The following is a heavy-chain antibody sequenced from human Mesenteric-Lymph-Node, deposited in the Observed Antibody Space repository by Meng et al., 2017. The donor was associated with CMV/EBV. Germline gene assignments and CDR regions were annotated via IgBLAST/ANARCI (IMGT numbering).Heavy chain of an antibody. Sequence: GGSLRLSCAASGFTVSSHYMSWVRQPPGKGLEWVSIIYSGGSTYYADSVKGRFTISRDNSKNTLYLQMNSLRAEDTAVYYCARVSDSSWYYFDYWGQGTLVTVSS. CDR1: GFTVSSHY. CDR3: ARVSDSSWYYFDY. CDR2: IYSGGST. D-gene: IGHD3-22*01. J-gene: IGHJ4*02. V-gene: IGHV3-66*01.